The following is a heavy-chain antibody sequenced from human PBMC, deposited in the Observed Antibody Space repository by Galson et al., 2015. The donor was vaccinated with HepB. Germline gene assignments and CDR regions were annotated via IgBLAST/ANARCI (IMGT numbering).Heavy chain of an antibody. CDR3: ATVAWKINPGFDI. CDR1: GFAFRDYA. J-gene: IGHJ3*02. D-gene: IGHD1-1*01. CDR2: ISHDENTK. V-gene: IGHV3-30*02. Sequence: SLRLSCAASGFAFRDYAMHWVRQAPGKGLEWVAYISHDENTKRFADPVQGRFTVSRDNPKDTLYLHLNSLKTEDTAVYYCATVAWKINPGFDIWGRGSMVTVSP.